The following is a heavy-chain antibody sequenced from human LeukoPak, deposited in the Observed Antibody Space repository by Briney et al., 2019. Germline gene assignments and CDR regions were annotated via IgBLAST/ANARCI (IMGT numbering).Heavy chain of an antibody. CDR1: GFTFSSYS. J-gene: IGHJ4*02. CDR3: AREEDSYGYALFDY. Sequence: GSLRLSCAASGFTFSSYSLNWVRQAPGKGLEWVSSISSSSSYIYYADSVKGRFTISRDNAKNSLYLQMNSLRAEDTAVYYCAREEDSYGYALFDYWGQGTLVTVSS. V-gene: IGHV3-21*01. CDR2: ISSSSSYI. D-gene: IGHD5-18*01.